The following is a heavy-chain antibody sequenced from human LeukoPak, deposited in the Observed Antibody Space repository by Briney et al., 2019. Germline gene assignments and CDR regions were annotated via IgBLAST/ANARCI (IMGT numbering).Heavy chain of an antibody. J-gene: IGHJ4*02. D-gene: IGHD3-22*01. V-gene: IGHV1-2*04. Sequence: ASVKVSCEASGYTFTGYYMHWVRQAPGQGLEWMGWINPNSGGTNYAQKFQGWVTMTRDTSISTAYMELSRLRSDDTAVYYCARGVGHYYDSSGYYSFGYWGQGTLVTVSS. CDR2: INPNSGGT. CDR1: GYTFTGYY. CDR3: ARGVGHYYDSSGYYSFGY.